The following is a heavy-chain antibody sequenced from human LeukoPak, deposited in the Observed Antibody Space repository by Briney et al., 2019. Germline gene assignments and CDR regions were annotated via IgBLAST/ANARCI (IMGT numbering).Heavy chain of an antibody. V-gene: IGHV4-59*12. CDR1: GGSISSYY. D-gene: IGHD2-8*01. J-gene: IGHJ4*02. Sequence: ASETLSLTCTVSGGSISSYYWTWIRQPPGKGLEWIGYIYHSGSTNYNPSLKSRVTISVDTSKNQFSLKLSSVTAADTGVYYCARESVRPYFDYWGQGTLVTVSS. CDR3: ARESVRPYFDY. CDR2: IYHSGST.